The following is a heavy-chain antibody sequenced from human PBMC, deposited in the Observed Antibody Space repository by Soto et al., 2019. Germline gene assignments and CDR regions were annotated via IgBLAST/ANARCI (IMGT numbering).Heavy chain of an antibody. CDR2: INTYSGKT. CDR3: ARRYGDPSSSTGFDY. D-gene: IGHD2-21*02. J-gene: IGHJ4*02. Sequence: QVQLVQSGAEVKKPGASVKVSCKASGYTFSIYSITLVRQAPGQGLEWMGGINTYSGKTYYAQKFQGRVTMTTDTSTSTAYMDMRSLRSDDTAVYYCARRYGDPSSSTGFDYWGQGTLVSVSS. CDR1: GYTFSIYS. V-gene: IGHV1-18*01.